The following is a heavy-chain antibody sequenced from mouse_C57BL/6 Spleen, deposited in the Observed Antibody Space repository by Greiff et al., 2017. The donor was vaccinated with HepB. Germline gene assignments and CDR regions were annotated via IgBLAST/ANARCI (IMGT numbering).Heavy chain of an antibody. D-gene: IGHD2-2*01. CDR1: GYTFTSYT. V-gene: IGHV1-4*01. J-gene: IGHJ2*01. CDR2: INPSSGYT. CDR3: ARPFYYGYDVPDY. Sequence: QVQLQQSGAELARPGASVKMSCKASGYTFTSYTMHWVNQRPGQGLEWIGYINPSSGYTKYNQKFKDKATLTADKSSSTAYMQLSSLTSEDSAVYYCARPFYYGYDVPDYWGQGTTLTVSS.